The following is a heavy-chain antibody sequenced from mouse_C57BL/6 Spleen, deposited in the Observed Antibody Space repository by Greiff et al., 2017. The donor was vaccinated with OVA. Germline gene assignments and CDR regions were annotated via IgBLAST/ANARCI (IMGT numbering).Heavy chain of an antibody. CDR1: GYAFSSSW. Sequence: QVQLKQSGPELVKPGASVKISCKASGYAFSSSWMNWVKQRPGKGLEWIGRIYPGDGDTNYNGKLKGKATLTADKSSSTAYMHLSSLTSEDSAVYFCARDDYGAMDYWGQGTSVTVSS. J-gene: IGHJ4*01. D-gene: IGHD2-4*01. CDR3: ARDDYGAMDY. V-gene: IGHV1-82*01. CDR2: IYPGDGDT.